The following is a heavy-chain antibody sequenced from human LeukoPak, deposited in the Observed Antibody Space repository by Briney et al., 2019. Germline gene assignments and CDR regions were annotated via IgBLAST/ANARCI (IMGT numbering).Heavy chain of an antibody. CDR2: ISAYNGNT. CDR3: ATGEQQYYFDY. V-gene: IGHV1-18*01. CDR1: GYTFTSYG. Sequence: GASVKVSCKASGYTFTSYGISWVRQAPGQGLEWMGWISAYNGNTNHAQKLQGRVTMTTDTSTSTAYMELRSLRSEDTAVYYCATGEQQYYFDYWGQGTLVTVSS. D-gene: IGHD1/OR15-1a*01. J-gene: IGHJ4*02.